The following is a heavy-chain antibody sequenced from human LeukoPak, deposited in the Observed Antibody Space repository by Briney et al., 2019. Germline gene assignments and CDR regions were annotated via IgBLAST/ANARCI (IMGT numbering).Heavy chain of an antibody. CDR3: ARDKSNKGHDC. J-gene: IGHJ4*02. CDR1: GFTLSDYY. CDR2: VSNGGSSSI. Sequence: GGSLRLSCAASGFTLSDYYMTWIRQAPGKGLEWVSYVSNGGSSSILYADSVKGRFTAFRDYAKNSLYLQMSSLSADDTGVYYCARDKSNKGHDCWGQGTLVTVSS. V-gene: IGHV3-11*01.